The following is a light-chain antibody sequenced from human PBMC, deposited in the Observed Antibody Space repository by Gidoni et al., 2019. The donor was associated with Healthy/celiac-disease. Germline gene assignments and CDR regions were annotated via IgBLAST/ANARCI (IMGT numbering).Light chain of an antibody. CDR3: QQYNNWSAT. J-gene: IGKJ1*01. Sequence: EIVMTQSPATLSVSPGERATLSCRASQSVSSNLAWYQQKPGQAPRLLIYGASTRATGIPARFSGSGSGKEFTLTISSLQFEDFAVYYCQQYNNWSATFGQGTKVEIK. CDR1: QSVSSN. CDR2: GAS. V-gene: IGKV3-15*01.